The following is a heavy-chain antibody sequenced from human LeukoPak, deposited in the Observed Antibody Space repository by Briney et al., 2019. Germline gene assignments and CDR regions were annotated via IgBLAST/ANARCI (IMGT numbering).Heavy chain of an antibody. V-gene: IGHV3-53*01. CDR3: AKDGYMVRGVFPPD. CDR2: IYSGGST. J-gene: IGHJ4*02. Sequence: GGSLRLSCAASGFTVSSNYMSWVRQAPGKGLEWVSVIYSGGSTYYADSVKGRFTISRDNAKNSLYLQMNSLRAEDTAVYYCAKDGYMVRGVFPPDWGQGTLVTVSS. D-gene: IGHD3-10*01. CDR1: GFTVSSNY.